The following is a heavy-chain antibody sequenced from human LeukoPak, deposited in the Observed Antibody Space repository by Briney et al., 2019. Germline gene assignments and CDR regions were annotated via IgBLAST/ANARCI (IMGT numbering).Heavy chain of an antibody. CDR2: IYYSGST. V-gene: IGHV4-59*11. CDR1: GGSISSHY. D-gene: IGHD3-22*01. J-gene: IGHJ4*02. CDR3: ARDSGYYFDY. Sequence: SETLSLTCTVSGGSISSHYWSWIRQPPGKGLEWIGYIYYSGSTNYNPSLKSRVTISVDTSKNQYSLKLSSVTAADTAVYYCARDSGYYFDYWGQGTLVTVSS.